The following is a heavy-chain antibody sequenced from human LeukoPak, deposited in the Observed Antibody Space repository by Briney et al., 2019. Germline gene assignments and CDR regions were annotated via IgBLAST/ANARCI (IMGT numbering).Heavy chain of an antibody. CDR2: ISGGGGST. CDR1: GFTFSIYA. CDR3: AKSSSSWYPFDY. J-gene: IGHJ4*02. D-gene: IGHD6-13*01. V-gene: IGHV3-23*01. Sequence: GGSLRLSCVASGFTFSIYAMTWVRQTPEKGLEWVSAISGGGGSTYYSDSVKGRFTISRDTSKNTLYLQMNSLRAEDTAVYYCAKSSSSWYPFDYWGQGTLVTVSS.